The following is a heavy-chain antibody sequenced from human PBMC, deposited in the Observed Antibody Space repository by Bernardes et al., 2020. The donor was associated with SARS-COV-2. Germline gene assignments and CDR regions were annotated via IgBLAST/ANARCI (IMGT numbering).Heavy chain of an antibody. Sequence: SGVTLSNPTQSLTLNCSFFGFSLSPSGMGVGWIRQFPGKAVEWLSLMKWDDEKSYSPSLKSRLTITKDTSKNQVVLTMTNMDPVDTATYYSAHRPPAPIEADDAFDIWGQGTMVTVSS. CDR2: MKWDDEK. V-gene: IGHV2-5*02. J-gene: IGHJ3*02. D-gene: IGHD2-15*01. CDR3: AHRPPAPIEADDAFDI. CDR1: GFSLSPSGMG.